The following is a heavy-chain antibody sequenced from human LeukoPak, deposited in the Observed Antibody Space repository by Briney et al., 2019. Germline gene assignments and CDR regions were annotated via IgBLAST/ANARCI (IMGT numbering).Heavy chain of an antibody. Sequence: SETLSLTCTVSGGSISSYYWSWIRQPPGKGLEWIGYIYYSGSTNYNPSLKSRVTISVKTSKNQFSLKLSSVTAADTAVYYCARVTGYMIEGYFDHWGQGTLVTVSS. V-gene: IGHV4-59*01. J-gene: IGHJ4*02. D-gene: IGHD3-22*01. CDR2: IYYSGST. CDR3: ARVTGYMIEGYFDH. CDR1: GGSISSYY.